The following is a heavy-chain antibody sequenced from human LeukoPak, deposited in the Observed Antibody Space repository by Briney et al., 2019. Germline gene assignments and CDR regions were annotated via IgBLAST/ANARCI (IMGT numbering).Heavy chain of an antibody. CDR3: ARDRGAKVAVVIAASPLGY. Sequence: QPGRSLRLSCVASGFTFSNYAMHWVRQAPGKGLEWVALISYDGSNTYYADSVKGRFTISRDNSRNTLYLQMDSLRAEDTAVYYCARDRGAKVAVVIAASPLGYWGQGTLVTVSS. CDR2: ISYDGSNT. D-gene: IGHD2-15*01. V-gene: IGHV3-30-3*01. J-gene: IGHJ4*02. CDR1: GFTFSNYA.